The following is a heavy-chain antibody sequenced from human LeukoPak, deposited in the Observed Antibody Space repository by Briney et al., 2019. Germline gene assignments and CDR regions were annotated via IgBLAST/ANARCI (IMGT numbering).Heavy chain of an antibody. CDR3: ARDKAYFDY. Sequence: SETVSLTCTVSGGSISSYYWSWLRQPPGKGLEWIGYIYYSGSTSYNPSLKSRVTISVDTSKNQFSLKLSSVTAADTAVYYCARDKAYFDYWGQGTLVTVSS. CDR1: GGSISSYY. D-gene: IGHD2-21*01. J-gene: IGHJ4*02. CDR2: IYYSGST. V-gene: IGHV4-59*01.